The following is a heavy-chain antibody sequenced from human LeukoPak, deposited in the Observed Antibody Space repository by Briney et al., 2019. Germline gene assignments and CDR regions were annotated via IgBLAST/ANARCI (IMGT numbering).Heavy chain of an antibody. V-gene: IGHV6-1*01. D-gene: IGHD3-16*01. CDR2: TYYRSKWYN. J-gene: IGHJ6*03. Sequence: SQTLSLTCALSGDSVSSNIAAWNWIRQSPSRGLEWLGRTYYRSKWYNDYAVSVKSRITINPDTSKNQFSLQLNSVTPEDTAVYYCARAEADYVDYYYYMDVWGKGPTVTISS. CDR3: ARAEADYVDYYYYMDV. CDR1: GDSVSSNIAA.